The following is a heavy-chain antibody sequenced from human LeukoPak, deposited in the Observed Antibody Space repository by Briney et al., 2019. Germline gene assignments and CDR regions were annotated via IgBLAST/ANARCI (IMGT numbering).Heavy chain of an antibody. Sequence: GGSLRLSCAASGFTFSSYWMHWVRQAPGKGLVCVSRIKSDGSTNYPDSVKGRFTISRDNAKNTLPLQMNSLRAEDTGVYYCARAPSEIGGYYPEYFRHWGKGTMVTV. J-gene: IGHJ1*01. D-gene: IGHD3-22*01. CDR2: IKSDGST. CDR3: ARAPSEIGGYYPEYFRH. V-gene: IGHV3-74*01. CDR1: GFTFSSYW.